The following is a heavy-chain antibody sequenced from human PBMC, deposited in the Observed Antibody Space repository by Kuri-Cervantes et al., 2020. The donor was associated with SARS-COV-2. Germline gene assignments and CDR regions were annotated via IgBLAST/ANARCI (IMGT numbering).Heavy chain of an antibody. D-gene: IGHD6-19*01. J-gene: IGHJ2*01. CDR3: ARDGGWLNWYFDL. V-gene: IGHV1-18*01. CDR1: GYTFTSYG. CDR2: ISAYNGNT. Sequence: ASVKVSFKASGYTFTSYGISWVRQAPGQGLEWMGWISAYNGNTNYAQKLQGRVTMTTDTSTSTAYTELRSLRSDDTAVYYCARDGGWLNWYFDLWGRGTLVTVSS.